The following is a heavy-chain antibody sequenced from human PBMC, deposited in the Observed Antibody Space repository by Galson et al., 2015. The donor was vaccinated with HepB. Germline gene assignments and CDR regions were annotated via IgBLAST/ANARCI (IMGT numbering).Heavy chain of an antibody. CDR2: INSDGSST. D-gene: IGHD3-3*01. J-gene: IGHJ5*02. CDR3: ARDRSDYDFWSGYFSEGDWFDP. CDR1: GFTFSSYW. V-gene: IGHV3-74*01. Sequence: SLRLSCAASGFTFSSYWMHWVRQAPGKGLVWVSRINSDGSSTSYADSVKGRFTISRDNAKNTLYLQMNSLRAEDTAVYYCARDRSDYDFWSGYFSEGDWFDPWGQGTLVTVSS.